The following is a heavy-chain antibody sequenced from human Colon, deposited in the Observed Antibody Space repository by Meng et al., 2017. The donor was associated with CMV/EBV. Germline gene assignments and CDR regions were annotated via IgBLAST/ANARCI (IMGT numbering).Heavy chain of an antibody. V-gene: IGHV3-7*04. J-gene: IGHJ5*01. CDR2: IKQDGSET. CDR3: ARGQLWLDS. Sequence: GESLKISCAASGMTLSSYWMTWVRQAPGKGLEWVANIKQDGSETSYVDSVKGRFTISRDHAKNSLYLQMNNLRAEDTAVYYCARGQLWLDSWGQGTLVTVSS. D-gene: IGHD3-10*01. CDR1: GMTLSSYW.